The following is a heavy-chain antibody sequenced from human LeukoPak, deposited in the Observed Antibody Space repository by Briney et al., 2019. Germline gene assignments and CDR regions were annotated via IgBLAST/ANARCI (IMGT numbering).Heavy chain of an antibody. V-gene: IGHV3-74*01. J-gene: IGHJ4*02. Sequence: GGSLRLSCEASGFTFSRYWMHWVRQAPGKGLVWVSRINSDGSRTTYADSVKGRFTISRDNAKNTLYLQTNSLRAEDTAVYYCARLRSGNYLDYWGRGTLVAVSS. D-gene: IGHD3-3*01. CDR2: INSDGSRT. CDR3: ARLRSGNYLDY. CDR1: GFTFSRYW.